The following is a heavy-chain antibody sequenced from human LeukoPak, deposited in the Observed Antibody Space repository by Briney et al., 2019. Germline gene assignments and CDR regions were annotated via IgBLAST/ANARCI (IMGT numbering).Heavy chain of an antibody. Sequence: ASETLSLTCTVSGGSISSYYWIWIRQPPGKGLEWIGYIYYSGSTNYNPSLKSRVTISVDTSKNQFSLKLSSVTAADTAVYYCARDRRYSYGYDYWGQGTLVTVSS. CDR2: IYYSGST. CDR3: ARDRRYSYGYDY. V-gene: IGHV4-59*01. CDR1: GGSISSYY. J-gene: IGHJ4*02. D-gene: IGHD5-18*01.